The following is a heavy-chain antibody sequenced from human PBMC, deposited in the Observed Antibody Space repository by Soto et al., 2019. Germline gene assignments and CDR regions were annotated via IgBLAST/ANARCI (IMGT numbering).Heavy chain of an antibody. D-gene: IGHD4-17*01. Sequence: PSETLSLTCAVYGGSFSGCYWSWIRQPPGKGLEWIGEINHSGSTNYNPSLKSRVTISVDTSKNQFSLKLSSVTAADTAVYYCARDPIPTVTPFDYWGQGTLVTVSS. CDR1: GGSFSGCY. CDR2: INHSGST. V-gene: IGHV4-34*01. CDR3: ARDPIPTVTPFDY. J-gene: IGHJ4*02.